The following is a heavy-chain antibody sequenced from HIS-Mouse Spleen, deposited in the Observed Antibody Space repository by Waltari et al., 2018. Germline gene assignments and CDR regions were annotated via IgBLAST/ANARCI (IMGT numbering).Heavy chain of an antibody. J-gene: IGHJ2*01. Sequence: QVQLVQSGAEVKKPGASVKVSCKASGYTFTGYYMHWVRQAPGQGLEWMGWINPHSGGTNYAQKFQGRVTMTRDTSISTAYMELSRLRSDDTAVYYCARDREVDWYFDLWGRGTLVTVSS. V-gene: IGHV1-2*02. CDR2: INPHSGGT. D-gene: IGHD1-26*01. CDR1: GYTFTGYY. CDR3: ARDREVDWYFDL.